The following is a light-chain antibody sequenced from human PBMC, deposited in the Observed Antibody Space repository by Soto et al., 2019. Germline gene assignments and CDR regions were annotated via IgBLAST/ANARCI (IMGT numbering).Light chain of an antibody. CDR3: QQYNSWPPLT. CDR1: QSVSSN. CDR2: GAS. V-gene: IGKV3-15*01. Sequence: EIVMTQSPATLSVSPGERATLSCRASQSVSSNLAWYQQKPGQAPRLLIYGASTRATGIPARFSGSGSGTEFTLTISSLQSEDFAVYYCQQYNSWPPLTFGGVTKVEIQ. J-gene: IGKJ4*01.